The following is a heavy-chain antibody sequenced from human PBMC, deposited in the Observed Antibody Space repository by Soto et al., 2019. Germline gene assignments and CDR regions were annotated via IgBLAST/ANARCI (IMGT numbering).Heavy chain of an antibody. D-gene: IGHD1-7*01. CDR3: AKAHSFVELTPFDS. CDR2: ISGSGGTT. J-gene: IGHJ4*02. Sequence: EVQLLESGGGLVQPGGSLRLSCAASGFTFYSYAMTWVRQAPGKGLEWVSSISGSGGTTYYADSVKGRFTISRDSSKNTLYLQMTSLSTEDTAVYYCAKAHSFVELTPFDSWGQGSLVTVSS. CDR1: GFTFYSYA. V-gene: IGHV3-23*01.